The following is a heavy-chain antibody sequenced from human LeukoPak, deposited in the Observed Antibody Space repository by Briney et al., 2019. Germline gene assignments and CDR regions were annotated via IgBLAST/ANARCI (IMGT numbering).Heavy chain of an antibody. CDR1: AYTFNDYY. CDR3: TRDDIVGARDFDY. V-gene: IGHV1-2*02. Sequence: ASVKVSCKASAYTFNDYYIHWVRQAPGQGLEWMGWINPNSGDTKSAQKLQGRLTMTRDTSFTTAYMDLSRLTSDDTAVYYCTRDDIVGARDFDYWGQGTLVTVSS. J-gene: IGHJ4*02. D-gene: IGHD1-26*01. CDR2: INPNSGDT.